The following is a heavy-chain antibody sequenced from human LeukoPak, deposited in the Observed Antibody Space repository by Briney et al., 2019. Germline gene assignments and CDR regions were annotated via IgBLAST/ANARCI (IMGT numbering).Heavy chain of an antibody. V-gene: IGHV4-61*02. Sequence: SETLSLTCAISGDSVSGGPYYWSWVRQSAGKGLEWICRMYTSGTINYSPYLQSRVTMTMDTSKNQVSLELRSVTAADTGTYFCARISEWAYFDSWGPGTLVTVSS. J-gene: IGHJ4*02. CDR1: GDSVSGGPYY. CDR2: MYTSGTI. D-gene: IGHD2-8*01. CDR3: ARISEWAYFDS.